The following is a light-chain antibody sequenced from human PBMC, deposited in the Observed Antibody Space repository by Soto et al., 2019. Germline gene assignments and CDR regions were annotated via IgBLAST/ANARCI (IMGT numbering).Light chain of an antibody. Sequence: EIVFTHSPFTLSLSPVERATLSFMASQIVSSYLAWYQQKPGQAPRLLIYDASIRATGIPARFSGSGSGTDFTLTISSLEPEDFAVYYCQQRSNWPPEITFGQGTRLAI. J-gene: IGKJ5*01. V-gene: IGKV3-11*01. CDR2: DAS. CDR1: QIVSSY. CDR3: QQRSNWPPEIT.